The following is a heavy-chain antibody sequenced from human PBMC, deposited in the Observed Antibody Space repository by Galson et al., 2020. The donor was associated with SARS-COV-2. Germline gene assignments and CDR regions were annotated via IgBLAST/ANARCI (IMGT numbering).Heavy chain of an antibody. CDR2: IYYSGST. J-gene: IGHJ4*02. V-gene: IGHV4-61*01. CDR1: GGSVSSGSYY. CDR3: ARDGGGRGVGSIDY. D-gene: IGHD3-10*01. Sequence: SETLSLTCTVSGGSVSSGSYYWSWIRQPPGKGLEWIGYIYYSGSTNYNPSLKSRVTISVGTSKNQFSLKLSSVTAADTAVYYCARDGGGRGVGSIDYWGQGTLVTVSS.